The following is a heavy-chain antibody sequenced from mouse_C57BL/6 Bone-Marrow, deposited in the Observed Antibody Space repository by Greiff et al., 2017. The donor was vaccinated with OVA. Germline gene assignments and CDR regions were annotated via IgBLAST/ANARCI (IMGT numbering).Heavy chain of an antibody. CDR1: GFSLTSYG. D-gene: IGHD2-1*01. V-gene: IGHV2-5*01. CDR3: AKGGNCYWYFDV. CDR2: IWSGGST. J-gene: IGHJ1*03. Sequence: QVQLQQSGPGLVQPSQSLSITCTVSGFSLTSYGVHWVRQSPGKGLEWLGVIWSGGSTDSTAAFMSRLSITKDNSKSQVFLKMNSLQADDTAICDSAKGGNCYWYFDVWGTGTTVTVSS.